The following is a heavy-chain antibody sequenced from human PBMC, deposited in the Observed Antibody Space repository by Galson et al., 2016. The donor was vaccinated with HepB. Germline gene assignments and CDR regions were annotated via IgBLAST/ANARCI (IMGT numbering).Heavy chain of an antibody. J-gene: IGHJ2*01. CDR3: ATDCYYDLLTTYSFWYFDV. CDR1: GDNFSGYY. V-gene: IGHV1-2*06. D-gene: IGHD3-9*01. Sequence: SVKVSCKASGDNFSGYYIHWARQAPGQGLEWMGRINPDSGDTKYAQKFQGRVTMTRDSSISTAYMELSRLRSDDTAVYYCATDCYYDLLTTYSFWYFDVWGRGTLVAVSS. CDR2: INPDSGDT.